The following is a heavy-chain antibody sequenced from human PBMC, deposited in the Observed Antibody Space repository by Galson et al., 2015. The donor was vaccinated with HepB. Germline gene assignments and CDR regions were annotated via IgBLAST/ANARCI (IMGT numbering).Heavy chain of an antibody. CDR3: VRQTGGY. CDR2: IGANSGNP. D-gene: IGHD7-27*01. V-gene: IGHV1-18*01. CDR1: GYAFSSYG. J-gene: IGHJ4*02. Sequence: SVKASCKASGYAFSSYGICWVRQAPGQGLQLMACIGANSGNPDYAQILQGRLTMTTDTSTSTTYMELRGPRPDDTATYYCVRQTGGYWGQGTLITVSS.